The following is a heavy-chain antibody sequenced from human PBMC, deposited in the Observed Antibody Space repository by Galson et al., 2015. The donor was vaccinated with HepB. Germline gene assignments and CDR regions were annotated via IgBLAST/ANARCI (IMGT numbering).Heavy chain of an antibody. D-gene: IGHD4-17*01. J-gene: IGHJ6*02. V-gene: IGHV1-69*04. CDR3: TRDRTTQQYYYYGMDV. Sequence: SVKVSCKASGYTFTSYTISWVRQAPGQGLEWMGRIIPILGIANYAQKFQGRVTITADKSTSTAYMELSSLRSEDTAVYYCTRDRTTQQYYYYGMDVWGQGTTVTVSS. CDR2: IIPILGIA. CDR1: GYTFTSYT.